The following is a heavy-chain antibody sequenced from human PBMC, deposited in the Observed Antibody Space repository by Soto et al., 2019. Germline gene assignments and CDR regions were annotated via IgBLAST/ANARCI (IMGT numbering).Heavy chain of an antibody. CDR3: ARDLMSYMWELPDAFDI. D-gene: IGHD1-26*01. CDR1: GFPFSIYE. Sequence: EVQLVESGGGLVQPGGSLRLSCAAAGFPFSIYEMNWVRQAPGKGLEWVSYISSSVSTIYYADSVKGRFTISRDNAKNSLYLQMNSLRAEDTAVYYCARDLMSYMWELPDAFDIWGQGTMVTVSS. CDR2: ISSSVSTI. J-gene: IGHJ3*02. V-gene: IGHV3-48*03.